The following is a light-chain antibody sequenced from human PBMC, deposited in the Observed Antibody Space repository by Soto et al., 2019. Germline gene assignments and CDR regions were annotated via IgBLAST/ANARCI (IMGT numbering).Light chain of an antibody. CDR3: QQLNSYPIT. V-gene: IGKV1-9*01. CDR2: AAS. Sequence: DIQLTQSPSFLSASVVVRVTITCRASQGISSCLAWYQQIQGKAPKLLIYAASTLQSGVPSRFRGSGSGTEFTLPISRLQPEDFETYYCQQLNSYPITFGQGTRLEI. J-gene: IGKJ5*01. CDR1: QGISSC.